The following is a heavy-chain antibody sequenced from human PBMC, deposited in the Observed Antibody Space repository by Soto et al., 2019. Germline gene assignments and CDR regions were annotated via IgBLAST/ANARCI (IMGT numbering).Heavy chain of an antibody. J-gene: IGHJ4*02. CDR2: IFSGDSDT. D-gene: IGHD1-1*01. CDR3: ARHYNGFDY. CDR1: GYSFSRNW. Sequence: PGESLKISCKDSGYSFSRNWIAWVRQMPGKGLEWVGVIFSGDSDTRFSPSFQGQVTLSVDKSINTAYLQWSSLKASDTAMYYCARHYNGFDYWGQGTLVTVSS. V-gene: IGHV5-51*01.